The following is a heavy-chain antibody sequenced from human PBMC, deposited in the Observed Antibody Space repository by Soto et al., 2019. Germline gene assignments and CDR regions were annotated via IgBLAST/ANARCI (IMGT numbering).Heavy chain of an antibody. J-gene: IGHJ6*02. CDR2: ISGSGGST. Sequence: GGSLRLSCAASGFTFSSYAMSWVRQAPGKGLEWVSAISGSGGSTYYADSVKGRFTISRDNSKNTLYLQMNSLRAEDTAVYYCAKVEGYGSGSYHPSFWGLKTEKRENYYYYYGMDVWGQGTTVTVSS. CDR1: GFTFSSYA. CDR3: AKVEGYGSGSYHPSFWGLKTEKRENYYYYYGMDV. D-gene: IGHD3-10*01. V-gene: IGHV3-23*01.